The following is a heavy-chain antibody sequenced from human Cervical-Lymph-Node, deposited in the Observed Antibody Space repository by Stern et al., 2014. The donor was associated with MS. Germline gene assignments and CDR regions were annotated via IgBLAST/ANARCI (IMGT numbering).Heavy chain of an antibody. CDR1: GFTFSNYG. J-gene: IGHJ4*02. V-gene: IGHV3-33*01. CDR2: IWHDGNKK. CDR3: ARGNWNYEGMGY. Sequence: QVQLMQSGGGVVQPGRSLRLSCAASGFTFSNYGMHWVRQAPGKGLEWLAVIWHDGNKKYYADSVKGRFTISRDNSKNTLFLQMSSLTAEDTALYYCARGNWNYEGMGYWGQGTLVTVSS. D-gene: IGHD1-7*01.